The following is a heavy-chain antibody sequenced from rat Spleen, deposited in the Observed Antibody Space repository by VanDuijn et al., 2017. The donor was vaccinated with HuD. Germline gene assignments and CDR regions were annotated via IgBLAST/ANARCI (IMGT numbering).Heavy chain of an antibody. CDR3: ARQIAALYYFDY. J-gene: IGHJ2*01. CDR2: ISYDGITT. D-gene: IGHD1-2*01. CDR1: GFTFSDYY. Sequence: EVQLVESDGGLVQPGRSLKLSCAASGFTFSDYYMAWVRQAQTKGLEWVATISYDGITTYYRDSVKGRFTISRDNAKSTLYLQMDSLRSEDTATYYCARQIAALYYFDYWGQGVMVTVSS. V-gene: IGHV5-29*01.